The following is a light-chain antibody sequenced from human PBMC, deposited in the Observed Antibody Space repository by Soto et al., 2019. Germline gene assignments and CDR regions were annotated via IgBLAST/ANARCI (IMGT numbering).Light chain of an antibody. CDR1: QNVSSNL. J-gene: IGKJ1*01. V-gene: IGKV3-20*01. CDR2: GAS. Sequence: TVLTQSPGTLSLSPGERATLSCRPSQNVSSNLLVWYQQKPGQAPRLLIYGASSRATGIPDRFSGSGSGTDFTLTISRLEPEDFAVYYCQQYGSSRWTFGQGTKVDI. CDR3: QQYGSSRWT.